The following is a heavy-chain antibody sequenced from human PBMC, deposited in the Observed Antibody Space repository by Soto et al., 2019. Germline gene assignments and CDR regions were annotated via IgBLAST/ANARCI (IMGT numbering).Heavy chain of an antibody. J-gene: IGHJ5*02. Sequence: ASVKVSCKASGYTLTRYTMNWVRQAPGQRLEWMGWINPDNGNTKSSQKFQDRVIITRDTSASTAYMDLSSPRSEDTAVYYCARGIATGQLDPWGQGTLVTVSS. CDR3: ARGIATGQLDP. V-gene: IGHV1-3*01. CDR2: INPDNGNT. D-gene: IGHD2-15*01. CDR1: GYTLTRYT.